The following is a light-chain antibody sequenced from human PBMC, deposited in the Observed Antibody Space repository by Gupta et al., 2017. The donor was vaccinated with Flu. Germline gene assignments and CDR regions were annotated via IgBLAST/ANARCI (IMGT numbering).Light chain of an antibody. Sequence: EMVLTQSPATLSLFPGERATLSSRASQSVGTYLGWHQQRPGQAPRLLIYDATSRATGVPGRFSGSGSGTDFTLTISSLEPEDFAVYYCQQRDDWPQTFGQGTRVEIK. V-gene: IGKV3-11*01. CDR2: DAT. J-gene: IGKJ1*01. CDR3: QQRDDWPQT. CDR1: QSVGTY.